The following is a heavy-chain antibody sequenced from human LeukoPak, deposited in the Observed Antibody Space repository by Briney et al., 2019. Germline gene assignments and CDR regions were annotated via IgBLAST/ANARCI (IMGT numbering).Heavy chain of an antibody. V-gene: IGHV4-39*01. CDR1: GGSISSSSYY. Sequence: PSETLSLTCTVSGGSISSSSYYWGWIRQPPGKGLEWIGSIYYSGSTYYNPSLKSRVTISVDTSKNQFSLKLSSVTAADTAVYYCARRVVDLWFGELLSWYYFDYWGQGTLVTVSS. J-gene: IGHJ4*02. D-gene: IGHD3-10*01. CDR3: ARRVVDLWFGELLSWYYFDY. CDR2: IYYSGST.